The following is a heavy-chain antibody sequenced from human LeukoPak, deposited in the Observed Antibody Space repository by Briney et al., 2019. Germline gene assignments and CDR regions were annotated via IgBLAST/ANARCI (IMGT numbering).Heavy chain of an antibody. Sequence: GGSLRLSCAASGFTFSSYGMHWVRQAPGKGLEWVAVIWYDGSNKYYADSVKGRFTISRDNSKNTLYLQMNSLRAEDTAVYYCARDGMKAVAEGHFDYWGQGTLVTVSS. D-gene: IGHD6-19*01. CDR3: ARDGMKAVAEGHFDY. CDR1: GFTFSSYG. V-gene: IGHV3-33*01. J-gene: IGHJ4*02. CDR2: IWYDGSNK.